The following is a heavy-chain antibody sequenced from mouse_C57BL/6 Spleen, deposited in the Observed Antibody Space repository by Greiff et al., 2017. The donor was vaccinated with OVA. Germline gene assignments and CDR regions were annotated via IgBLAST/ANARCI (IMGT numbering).Heavy chain of an antibody. D-gene: IGHD1-1*01. CDR2: ISYDGSN. Sequence: VQLQQSGPGLVKPSQSLSLTCSVTGYSITSGYYWNWIRQFPGNKLEWMGYISYDGSNNYNPSLKNRISITRDTSKNQFFLKLNSVTTEDTATYYCASYGSSPYWYFDVWGTGTTVTVSS. CDR3: ASYGSSPYWYFDV. CDR1: GYSITSGYY. J-gene: IGHJ1*03. V-gene: IGHV3-6*01.